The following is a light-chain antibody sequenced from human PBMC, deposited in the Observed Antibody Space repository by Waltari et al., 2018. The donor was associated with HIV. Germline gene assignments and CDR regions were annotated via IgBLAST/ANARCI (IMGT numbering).Light chain of an antibody. CDR3: CSYADTKTYV. CDR2: EVT. V-gene: IGLV2-23*02. CDR1: SSDVGSYNL. Sequence: QSALTQPASVPGSPGQSITISCTGTSSDVGSYNLVSWYQQHPGKAPKVMIYEVTKRPSGVSNRFSGSKSGNTASLTISGLQADDEADYYCCSYADTKTYVFGGGTKLTVL. J-gene: IGLJ3*02.